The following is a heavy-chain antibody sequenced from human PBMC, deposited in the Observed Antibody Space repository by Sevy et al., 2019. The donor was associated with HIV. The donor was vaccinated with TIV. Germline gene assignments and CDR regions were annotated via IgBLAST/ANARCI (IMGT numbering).Heavy chain of an antibody. V-gene: IGHV3-15*01. CDR1: GFTFTYAW. Sequence: GGSLRLSCAASGFTFTYAWMSWVRQAPGKGLEWIGRIKAKADGGTTDYAAPVKGRFTISRDDSKNTLYLQMNSLKTEDTAVYYCARGGPLVDGTLIPWGMDVWGQGTTVTVSS. CDR2: IKAKADGGTT. D-gene: IGHD1-7*01. CDR3: ARGGPLVDGTLIPWGMDV. J-gene: IGHJ6*02.